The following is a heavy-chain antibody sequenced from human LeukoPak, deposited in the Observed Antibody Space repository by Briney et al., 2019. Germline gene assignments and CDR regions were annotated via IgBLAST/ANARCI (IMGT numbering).Heavy chain of an antibody. V-gene: IGHV3-23*01. Sequence: GSLRLSCAASGFTVSSNYMSWVRQAPGKGLEWVSAISGSGGSTYYADSVKGRFTISRDNSKNTLYLQMNSLRAEDTAVYYCAKDLQGYSYGYVPSTFDYWGQGTLVTVSS. CDR2: ISGSGGST. J-gene: IGHJ4*02. CDR3: AKDLQGYSYGYVPSTFDY. CDR1: GFTVSSNY. D-gene: IGHD5-18*01.